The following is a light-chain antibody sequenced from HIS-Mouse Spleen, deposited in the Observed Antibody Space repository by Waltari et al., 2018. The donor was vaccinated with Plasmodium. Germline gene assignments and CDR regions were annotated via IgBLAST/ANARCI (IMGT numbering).Light chain of an antibody. V-gene: IGLV2-14*03. CDR2: DVS. CDR1: SSAVGGYHC. J-gene: IGLJ1*01. CDR3: SSYTSSSTLNYV. Sequence: QSALTQPASVSGSPGQSITISCTGTSSAVGGYHCVPWFQHHPGKAPKLMIYDVSNRPSGVSNRFSGSKSGNTASLTISGLQAEDEADYYCSSYTSSSTLNYVFGTGTKVTVL.